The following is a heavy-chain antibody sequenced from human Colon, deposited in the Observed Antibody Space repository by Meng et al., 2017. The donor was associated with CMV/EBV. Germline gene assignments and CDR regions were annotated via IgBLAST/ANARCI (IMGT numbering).Heavy chain of an antibody. CDR2: INPNSGGT. J-gene: IGHJ6*02. V-gene: IGHV1-2*02. CDR1: GYTFTGYY. D-gene: IGHD2/OR15-2a*01. CDR3: AKEVIGADLAFYYHGMDV. Sequence: ASVKVSCKASGYTFTGYYMHWVRQAPGQGLEWMGWINPNSGGTNYAQKFQGRVTMTRGTSTTTFYMELSSLRSDDTAVYYCAKEVIGADLAFYYHGMDVWGQGTTVTVSS.